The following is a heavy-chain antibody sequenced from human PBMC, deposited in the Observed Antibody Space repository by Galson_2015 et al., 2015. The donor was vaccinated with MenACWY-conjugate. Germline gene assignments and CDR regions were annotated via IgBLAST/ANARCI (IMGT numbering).Heavy chain of an antibody. CDR1: GFTLGNYW. V-gene: IGHV3-74*01. Sequence: SLRLSCAASGFTLGNYWMHWVRQAPGKGLVWVSRISGNGDTITYADSVKGRFTISRDSAKNTLYLQMDSLREEDMAVYYCTRIVEGGGRSFDSWGQGTLVTVSS. CDR2: ISGNGDTI. D-gene: IGHD1-26*01. J-gene: IGHJ4*02. CDR3: TRIVEGGGRSFDS.